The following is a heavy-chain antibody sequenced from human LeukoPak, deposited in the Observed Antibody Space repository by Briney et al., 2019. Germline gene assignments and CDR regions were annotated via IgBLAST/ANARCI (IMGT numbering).Heavy chain of an antibody. CDR1: GGSISSGGYS. V-gene: IGHV4-30-2*01. CDR2: IYHSGST. D-gene: IGHD3-10*01. CDR3: ARDRGDAFDI. Sequence: SETLSLTCAVSGGSISSGGYSWSWIRQPPGKGLEWIGYIYHSGSTYYNPSLKSRVTISVDRSKNQFSLKLSSVTAADTAVYHCARDRGDAFDIWGQGTMVTVSS. J-gene: IGHJ3*02.